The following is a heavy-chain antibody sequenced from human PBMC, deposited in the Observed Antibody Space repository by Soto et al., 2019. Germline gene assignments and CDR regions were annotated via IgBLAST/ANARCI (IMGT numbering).Heavy chain of an antibody. D-gene: IGHD6-19*01. V-gene: IGHV4-4*02. J-gene: IGHJ4*02. CDR3: ARLSEAVAGQVDY. CDR1: GGSISSSNW. Sequence: SSETLSLTCAVSGGSISSSNWWSWVRQPPGKGLEWIGEIYHSGSTNYNPSLKSRVTKSVDKSKNQFSLKLSSVTAADTAVYYCARLSEAVAGQVDYWGQGTLVTVSS. CDR2: IYHSGST.